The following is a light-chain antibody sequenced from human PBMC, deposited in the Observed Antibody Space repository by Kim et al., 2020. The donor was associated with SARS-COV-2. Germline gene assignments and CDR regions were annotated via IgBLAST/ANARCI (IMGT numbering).Light chain of an antibody. CDR3: QQYNNWPPMYT. Sequence: SPGERATLSCRASQSVSSNLAWYQQKPGQAPRLLIYGASTRATGIPDRFSGSGSGTEFTLTISSLQSEDFAVYYCQQYNNWPPMYTFGQGTKLEI. CDR1: QSVSSN. J-gene: IGKJ2*01. CDR2: GAS. V-gene: IGKV3-15*01.